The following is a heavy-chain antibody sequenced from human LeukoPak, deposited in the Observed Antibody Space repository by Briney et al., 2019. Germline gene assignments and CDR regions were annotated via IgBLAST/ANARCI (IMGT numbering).Heavy chain of an antibody. Sequence: GGSLRLSCAASGFSFDDYAMHWVRQAPGKGLEWVSGISWNSGSTGYADSVKGRFTISRDNSKNSLFLQMNSLRVEDTALYYCAAGAALSDYYYGLDVWGQGTTVTVSS. J-gene: IGHJ6*02. CDR1: GFSFDDYA. CDR2: ISWNSGST. V-gene: IGHV3-9*01. D-gene: IGHD6-6*01. CDR3: AAGAALSDYYYGLDV.